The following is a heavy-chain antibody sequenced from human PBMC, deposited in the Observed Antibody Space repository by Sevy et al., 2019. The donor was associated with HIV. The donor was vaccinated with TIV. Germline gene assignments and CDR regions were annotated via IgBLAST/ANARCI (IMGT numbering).Heavy chain of an antibody. CDR1: RFTFSSYW. V-gene: IGHV3-7*04. CDR3: ARGNSGSFDY. D-gene: IGHD3-22*01. J-gene: IGHJ4*02. Sequence: GGSLRLSCAASRFTFSSYWMHWVRQAPGKGLEWVANIKQDESEKYYVASVKGRFAISRDNAKDLVYLQMNSLRPGDTAVYYCARGNSGSFDYWGQGTLVTVSS. CDR2: IKQDESEK.